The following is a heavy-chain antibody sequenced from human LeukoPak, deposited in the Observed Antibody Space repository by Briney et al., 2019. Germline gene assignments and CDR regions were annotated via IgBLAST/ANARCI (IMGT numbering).Heavy chain of an antibody. Sequence: PGGSLRLSCAASGFTFSSYAMSWVRQAPGKGLEWVSAISGSGGSTYYADSVKGRFTISRDNSKNTLYLQMNSLRAEDTAVYYCAKDPEMHYYGSGSYQGYWGQGTLVTVSS. J-gene: IGHJ4*02. D-gene: IGHD3-10*01. CDR2: ISGSGGST. V-gene: IGHV3-23*01. CDR3: AKDPEMHYYGSGSYQGY. CDR1: GFTFSSYA.